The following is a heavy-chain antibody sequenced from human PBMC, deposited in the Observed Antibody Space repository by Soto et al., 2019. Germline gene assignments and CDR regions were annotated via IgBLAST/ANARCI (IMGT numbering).Heavy chain of an antibody. Sequence: GGSLRLSCVGSGFIFDSFAMNWVRQAPGKGLEWVAYINKGGDIYYAHSVKGRSTISRDNAKNSSFLQMSSLTDEDTAVYYCAKSGDSAGWGIDFWGQGTLVTVSS. D-gene: IGHD6-19*01. V-gene: IGHV3-7*03. CDR1: GFIFDSFA. J-gene: IGHJ4*02. CDR3: AKSGDSAGWGIDF. CDR2: INKGGDI.